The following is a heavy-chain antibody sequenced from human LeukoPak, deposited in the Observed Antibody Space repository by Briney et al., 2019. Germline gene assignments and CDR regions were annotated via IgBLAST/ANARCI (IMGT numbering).Heavy chain of an antibody. V-gene: IGHV4-39*07. J-gene: IGHJ5*01. CDR2: IHYSGKT. Sequence: SETLSLTSAVSGVSLRNTNYYWAWIRHPPGQGLEWIAGIHYSGKTYYNPSLKGRVIISVDTSKNQSSLKLTSVTAADTAVYYCARDLPVVVLPATIPGCFDSWGQGTLVTVSS. D-gene: IGHD2-2*01. CDR1: GVSLRNTNYY. CDR3: ARDLPVVVLPATIPGCFDS.